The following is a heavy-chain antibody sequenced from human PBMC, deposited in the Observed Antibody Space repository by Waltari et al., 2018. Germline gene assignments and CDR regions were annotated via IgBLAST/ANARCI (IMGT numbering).Heavy chain of an antibody. Sequence: QVQLQQWGAGLLKPSETLSLTCAVYGGSFSGYYWSWIRQPPGKGLEWIGEINHSGSTNYNPSLKSRVTISVDTSKNQFSLKLSAVTAADTAVYYCAREGGYSSSGRVLKYWGQGTLVTVSS. CDR1: GGSFSGYY. D-gene: IGHD6-6*01. CDR3: AREGGYSSSGRVLKY. CDR2: INHSGST. J-gene: IGHJ4*02. V-gene: IGHV4-34*01.